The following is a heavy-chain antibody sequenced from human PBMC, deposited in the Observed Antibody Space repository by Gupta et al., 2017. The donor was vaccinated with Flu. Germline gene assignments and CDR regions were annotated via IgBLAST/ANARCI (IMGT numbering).Heavy chain of an antibody. V-gene: IGHV3-53*04. CDR2: IYYSGTT. CDR1: GFSVNYFY. D-gene: IGHD3-16*01. CDR3: ARGGGLGSHPFDY. J-gene: IGHJ4*02. Sequence: EVQLVESGGGLVQPGGSLRLSCAVSGFSVNYFYMSWVRQAPGKGLEWFSIIYYSGTTYYANSVKGRFTISRDNSKNTIYLQMNGLTIEDTAVYYCARGGGLGSHPFDYWGQGTLVTVSS.